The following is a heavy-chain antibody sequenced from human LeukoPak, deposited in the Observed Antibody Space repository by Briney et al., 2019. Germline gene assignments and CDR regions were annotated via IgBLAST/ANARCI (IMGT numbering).Heavy chain of an antibody. V-gene: IGHV4-34*01. CDR1: GGSFSGYY. Sequence: SETLSLTCAVYGGSFSGYYWSWIRQPPGKGLEWIGEINHSGSTNYNPSLKSRVTISVDTSKNQFSLKLSSVTAADAAVYYCARNYGSGSYWSRSPYYYYGMDVWGQGNHGHRLL. J-gene: IGHJ6*02. CDR2: INHSGST. D-gene: IGHD3-10*01. CDR3: ARNYGSGSYWSRSPYYYYGMDV.